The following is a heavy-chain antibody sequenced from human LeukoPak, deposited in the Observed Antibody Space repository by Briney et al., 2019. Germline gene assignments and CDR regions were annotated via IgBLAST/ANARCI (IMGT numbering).Heavy chain of an antibody. D-gene: IGHD1-26*01. CDR1: GFTFDDYA. V-gene: IGHV3-9*01. J-gene: IGHJ4*02. Sequence: PGRSLRLSCAASGFTFDDYAMHWVRQAPGKGLEWVSGISWKSGSIGYADSVKGRFTISRDNAKNSLYLQMNSLRAEDTALYYCAKDAFGALYYFDFWGQGTLVTVSS. CDR3: AKDAFGALYYFDF. CDR2: ISWKSGSI.